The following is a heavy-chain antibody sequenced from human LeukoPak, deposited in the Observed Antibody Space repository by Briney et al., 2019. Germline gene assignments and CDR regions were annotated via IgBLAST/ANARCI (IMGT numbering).Heavy chain of an antibody. CDR2: IRSKANSYAT. Sequence: PGGSLRLSCESSGFTFSGSAMHWVRQASGKGLEWVGRIRSKANSYATAYAASVKGRFTISRDDSKNTAYLQMNSLRAEDTAVYYCARDFMYNNRCTGCWGQGTLVTVSS. CDR1: GFTFSGSA. J-gene: IGHJ4*02. CDR3: ARDFMYNNRCTGC. V-gene: IGHV3-73*01. D-gene: IGHD1-14*01.